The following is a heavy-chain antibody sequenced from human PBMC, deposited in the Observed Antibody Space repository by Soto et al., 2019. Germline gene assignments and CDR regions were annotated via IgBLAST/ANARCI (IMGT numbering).Heavy chain of an antibody. D-gene: IGHD1-20*01. V-gene: IGHV3-23*01. CDR1: GGSISIGGYY. CDR2: ISGSGGST. CDR3: ANPPSHNWNNVPFEY. J-gene: IGHJ4*02. Sequence: LTCTVSGGSISIGGYYLSWVRQAPGKGLGWFSAISGSGGSTYYADSVKCRCTISRDNSKNTLYLQMNSLRAEDTAVYYCANPPSHNWNNVPFEYWGQGTLVTVSS.